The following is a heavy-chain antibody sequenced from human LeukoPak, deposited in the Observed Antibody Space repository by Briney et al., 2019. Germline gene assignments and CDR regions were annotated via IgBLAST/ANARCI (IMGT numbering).Heavy chain of an antibody. V-gene: IGHV4-59*12. CDR3: ARPYYYDSSGYSRGAFDI. D-gene: IGHD3-22*01. CDR1: GGSISSYY. J-gene: IGHJ3*02. Sequence: SETLSLTCTVSGGSISSYYWSWIRQPPGKGLEWIGYIYYSGSTNYNPSLKSRVTISVDTSKNQFSLKLSSVTAADTAVYYCARPYYYDSSGYSRGAFDIWGQGTMVTVSS. CDR2: IYYSGST.